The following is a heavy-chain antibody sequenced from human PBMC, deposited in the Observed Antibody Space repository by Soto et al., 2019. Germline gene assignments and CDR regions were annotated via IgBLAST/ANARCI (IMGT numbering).Heavy chain of an antibody. CDR3: ARELDIPPDYYFDY. CDR2: ISYDGRHQ. CDR1: GFTFGSYG. J-gene: IGHJ4*02. V-gene: IGHV3-30*03. D-gene: IGHD5-12*01. Sequence: QVRLVESGGDLVQPGRSLRLSCAASGFTFGSYGMHWVRQAPGKGLEWVAMISYDGRHQYYADSVKGRFTISRDNFKDPLYLQRTGLTPEDTAIYFCARELDIPPDYYFDYWGQGNLVTVSS.